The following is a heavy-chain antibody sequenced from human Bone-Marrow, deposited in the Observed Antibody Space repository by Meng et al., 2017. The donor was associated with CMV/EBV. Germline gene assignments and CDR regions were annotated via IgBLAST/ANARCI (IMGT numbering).Heavy chain of an antibody. CDR2: IQYDESKK. J-gene: IGHJ6*02. D-gene: IGHD6-13*01. Sequence: GESLKISCAASGFTFSSYGMHWVRQAPGKGLEWVAFIQYDESKKNYADSVRGRFTISRENSKNTMYLQMNSLRAEDTAVYYCAKDLLAAAGKYFYGMDVWGQGTTVTVSS. V-gene: IGHV3-30*02. CDR3: AKDLLAAAGKYFYGMDV. CDR1: GFTFSSYG.